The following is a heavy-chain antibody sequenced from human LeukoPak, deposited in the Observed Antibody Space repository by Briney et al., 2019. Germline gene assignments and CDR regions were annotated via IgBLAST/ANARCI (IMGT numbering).Heavy chain of an antibody. Sequence: ASVKVSCKASGYTFTGYYMHWVRQAPGQGLEWMGWINPNSGGTNYAQKFQGRVTMTRDTSISTAYMELSRLRSDDTAVYYCARGAVPNYDFWSGYPYYFDYWAREPWSPSPQ. CDR3: ARGAVPNYDFWSGYPYYFDY. CDR2: INPNSGGT. J-gene: IGHJ4*02. CDR1: GYTFTGYY. V-gene: IGHV1-2*02. D-gene: IGHD3-3*01.